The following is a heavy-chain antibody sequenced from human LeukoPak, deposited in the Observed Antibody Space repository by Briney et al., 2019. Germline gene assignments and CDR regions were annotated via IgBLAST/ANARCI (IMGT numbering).Heavy chain of an antibody. CDR1: GYSITSGYY. CDR2: IYYSGST. CDR3: ARDRGSYRFDY. Sequence: SETLSLTCTVSGYSITSGYYWGWIRQPPGKGLEWIGSIYYSGSTYYSPSLKSRVTISVDTSENQFSLKLNSVTAADTAVYYCARDRGSYRFDYWGQGTLVTVSS. J-gene: IGHJ4*02. V-gene: IGHV4-38-2*02. D-gene: IGHD1-26*01.